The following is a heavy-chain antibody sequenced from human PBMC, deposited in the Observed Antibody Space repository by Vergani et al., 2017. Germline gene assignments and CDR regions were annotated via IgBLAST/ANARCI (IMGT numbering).Heavy chain of an antibody. CDR2: IYHSGST. J-gene: IGHJ4*02. Sequence: QVQLQESGPGLVKPSETLSLTCTVSGYSISSGYYWGWIRQPPGKGLGWIGSIYHSGSTYYNPSLKSRVTISGDTSKNQFSLKLSAVTAADTAVYYCARGGERQQLVIHWGQGTLVTVSS. V-gene: IGHV4-38-2*02. CDR1: GYSISSGYY. D-gene: IGHD6-13*01. CDR3: ARGGERQQLVIH.